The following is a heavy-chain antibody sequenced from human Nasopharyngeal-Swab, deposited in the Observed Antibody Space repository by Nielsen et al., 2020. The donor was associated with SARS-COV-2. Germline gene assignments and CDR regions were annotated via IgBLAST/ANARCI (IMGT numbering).Heavy chain of an antibody. J-gene: IGHJ6*02. D-gene: IGHD2-15*01. CDR2: FDPRDGQT. V-gene: IGHV1-24*01. CDR1: GYTFTGYY. Sequence: ASVKVSCKASGYTFTGYYMHWVRQAPGKGLEWMGGFDPRDGQTVYAQKFQGRVTMTEDTSTDTAYMELSGLTSDDTAMYYCATDRRWNYYYGMEVWGQGTTVTVSS. CDR3: ATDRRWNYYYGMEV.